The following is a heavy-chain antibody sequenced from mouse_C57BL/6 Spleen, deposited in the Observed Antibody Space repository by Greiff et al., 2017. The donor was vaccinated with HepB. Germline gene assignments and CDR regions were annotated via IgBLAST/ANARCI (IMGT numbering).Heavy chain of an antibody. CDR3: TGGSSSYFDY. Sequence: EVKLMESGGGLVQPGGSMKLSCVASGFTFSNYWMNWVRQSPEKGLEWVAQIRLKSDNYATHYAESVKGRFTISRDDSKSSVYLQMNNLRAEDTGIYYCTGGSSSYFDYWGQGTTLTVSS. V-gene: IGHV6-3*01. D-gene: IGHD1-1*01. CDR1: GFTFSNYW. J-gene: IGHJ2*01. CDR2: IRLKSDNYAT.